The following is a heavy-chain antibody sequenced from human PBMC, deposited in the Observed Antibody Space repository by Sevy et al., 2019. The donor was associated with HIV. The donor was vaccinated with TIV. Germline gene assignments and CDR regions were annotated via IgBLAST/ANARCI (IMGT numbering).Heavy chain of an antibody. J-gene: IGHJ3*01. CDR3: ARDWGGGVESAITDVIDL. CDR1: GFTFSGYG. Sequence: GGSLRLSCAASGFTFSGYGMHWVRQAPGKALEWVGIIWDDGTNEHYSDSVKGRFIISRDNSKNTVYLQMTSLRGDDTAVYFCARDWGGGVESAITDVIDLWGQGTMVTVSS. CDR2: IWDDGTNE. D-gene: IGHD5-12*01. V-gene: IGHV3-33*01.